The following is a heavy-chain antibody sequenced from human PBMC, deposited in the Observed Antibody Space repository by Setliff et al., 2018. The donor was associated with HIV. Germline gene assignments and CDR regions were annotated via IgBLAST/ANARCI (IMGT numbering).Heavy chain of an antibody. CDR3: ARVVLRAVDY. J-gene: IGHJ4*02. V-gene: IGHV3-74*01. CDR1: GFTLSDHW. Sequence: GGSLRLSCAASGFTLSDHWMHWVRQAPGKGLVWVSRITPDGDSTDYADSVKGRFTISRDNARNTLYLQMNSLRAEDTAVYYCARVVLRAVDYWGQGTLVTVSS. D-gene: IGHD3-10*01. CDR2: ITPDGDST.